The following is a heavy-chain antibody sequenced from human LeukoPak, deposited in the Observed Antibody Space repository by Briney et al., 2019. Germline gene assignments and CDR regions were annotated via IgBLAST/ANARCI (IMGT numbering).Heavy chain of an antibody. D-gene: IGHD6-13*01. CDR1: GYSISSGYY. CDR3: ARDHSSSSEDY. J-gene: IGHJ4*02. V-gene: IGHV4-38-2*02. CDR2: IFHTGST. Sequence: PSETLSLTCTVSGYSISSGYYWAWIRQPPGKGLEWIGSIFHTGSTCHNPSLKSRVTISVDTSKNQFSLKLNSVTAADTAVYYCARDHSSSSEDYWGQGTLVTVSS.